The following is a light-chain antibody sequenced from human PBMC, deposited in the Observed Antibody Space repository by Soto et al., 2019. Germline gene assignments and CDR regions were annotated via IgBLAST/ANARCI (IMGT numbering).Light chain of an antibody. V-gene: IGKV1-33*01. J-gene: IGKJ4*01. CDR1: QDISNY. CDR3: QQYDNLPLT. Sequence: DIQLTQSPSFLSASVEDRVTITFQASQDISNYLNWYQQKPGKAPKLLIYDASNLETGVPSRFSGSGSGTDFTFTISSLQPEDIATYYCQQYDNLPLTFGGGTKVDIK. CDR2: DAS.